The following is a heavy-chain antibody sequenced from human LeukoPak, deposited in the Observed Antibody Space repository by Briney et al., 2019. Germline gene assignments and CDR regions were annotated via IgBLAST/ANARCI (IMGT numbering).Heavy chain of an antibody. CDR1: GFSLSTSGVG. Sequence: ESGPTLVKPTQTLTLTCTFSGFSLSTSGVGVGWIRQPPGKALEWLALIYWDDDKRYSPPLKSRLTINKDTSKNQVVLTMTNMDPMDTATYYCAHDLYGPPFDYWGQGTLVTVSS. V-gene: IGHV2-5*02. D-gene: IGHD3-10*01. CDR3: AHDLYGPPFDY. J-gene: IGHJ4*02. CDR2: IYWDDDK.